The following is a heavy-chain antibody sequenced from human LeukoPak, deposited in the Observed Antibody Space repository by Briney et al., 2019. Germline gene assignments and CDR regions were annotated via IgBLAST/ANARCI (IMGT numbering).Heavy chain of an antibody. V-gene: IGHV1-18*01. Sequence: ASVKVSCKASGYTFTSYGISWVRQAPGQGLEWMGWISAYNGNTNYAQKLQGRVTMTTDTSTSTAYMELRSLRSDDTAVYYCARIRGSCGVRSLLGSDKGYNWFDPWGQGTLVTVSS. CDR2: ISAYNGNT. D-gene: IGHD2-21*01. CDR3: ARIRGSCGVRSLLGSDKGYNWFDP. J-gene: IGHJ5*02. CDR1: GYTFTSYG.